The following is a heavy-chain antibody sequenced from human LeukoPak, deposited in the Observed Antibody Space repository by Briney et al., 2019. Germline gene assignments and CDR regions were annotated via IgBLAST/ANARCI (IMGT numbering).Heavy chain of an antibody. J-gene: IGHJ4*02. CDR3: ARTGRLFDY. CDR2: ISEDGSEG. D-gene: IGHD2-8*02. CDR1: GFTFRSYW. Sequence: PGGSLRLSCAASGFTFRSYWMTWVRQAPGKGLEWVANISEDGSEGHYVDSVKDRFTISRDNAKNSLYLQMNSLRAEDAALYYCARTGRLFDYWGQGTLVTVSS. V-gene: IGHV3-7*01.